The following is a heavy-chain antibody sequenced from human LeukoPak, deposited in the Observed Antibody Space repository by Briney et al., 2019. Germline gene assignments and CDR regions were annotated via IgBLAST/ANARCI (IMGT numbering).Heavy chain of an antibody. Sequence: PSETLSLTCTVPGGSISNYYWSWIRQPPGKGLEWIGNVFYSGSTNYNPSLKSRVTISLDTSKNQFSLRLSSVTAADTAVYYCAREGGSYYHWFDPWGQGNLVTVSS. CDR2: VFYSGST. CDR3: AREGGSYYHWFDP. D-gene: IGHD1-26*01. J-gene: IGHJ5*02. CDR1: GGSISNYY. V-gene: IGHV4-59*01.